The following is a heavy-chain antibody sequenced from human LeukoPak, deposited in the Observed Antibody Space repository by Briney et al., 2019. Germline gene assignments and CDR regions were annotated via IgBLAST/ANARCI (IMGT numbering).Heavy chain of an antibody. V-gene: IGHV3-7*05. CDR3: ARGVSGSYDY. CDR1: GFTFSNYW. CDR2: IKQDGSEK. J-gene: IGHJ4*02. D-gene: IGHD1-26*01. Sequence: GGSQRLSCAASGFTFSNYWMNWVRQAPGKGLEWVANIKQDGSEKYYVDSVKGRFTISRDNAKNSLYVQMNSLRAEDTAVYYCARGVSGSYDYWGQGTLVTVSS.